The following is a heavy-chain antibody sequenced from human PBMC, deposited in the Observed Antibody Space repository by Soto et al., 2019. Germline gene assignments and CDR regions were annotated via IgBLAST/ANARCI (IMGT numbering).Heavy chain of an antibody. D-gene: IGHD3-22*01. Sequence: PGESLKISCQVSGYRFSGYWNSWVRQMPGKGLEWMRRMDPSDSYTNYSPSFQGHVTISADKSISSAYLQWSSLNASDTAMYYCARLDYYDSSGYYGSPYYYYMDVWGQGTTVTVSS. V-gene: IGHV5-10-1*01. CDR3: ARLDYYDSSGYYGSPYYYYMDV. CDR1: GYRFSGYW. CDR2: MDPSDSYT. J-gene: IGHJ6*02.